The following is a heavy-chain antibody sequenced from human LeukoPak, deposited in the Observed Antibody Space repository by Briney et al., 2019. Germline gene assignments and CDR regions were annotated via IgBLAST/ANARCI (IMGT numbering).Heavy chain of an antibody. V-gene: IGHV4-59*01. D-gene: IGHD5-24*01. Sequence: PSETLSLTCTVSGGSISSYYWSWIRQPPGKGLEWIGYIYYSGSTNYNPSLKSRVTISVDTSKNQFSLKPSSVTAADTAVYYCARESPLEMAPCGAFDIWGQGTLVTVSS. CDR1: GGSISSYY. CDR3: ARESPLEMAPCGAFDI. CDR2: IYYSGST. J-gene: IGHJ3*02.